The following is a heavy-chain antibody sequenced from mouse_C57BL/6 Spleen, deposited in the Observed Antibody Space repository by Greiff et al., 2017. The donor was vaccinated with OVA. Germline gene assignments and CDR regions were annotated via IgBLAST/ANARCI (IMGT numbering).Heavy chain of an antibody. CDR3: AREDHYYGSSYGAY. J-gene: IGHJ3*01. CDR1: GFTFSDYY. CDR2: ISNGGGST. D-gene: IGHD1-1*01. Sequence: EVKLVEPGGGLVQPGGSLKLSCAASGFTFSDYYMYWVRQTPEKRLEWVAYISNGGGSTYYPDTVKGRFTISRDNAKNTLYLQMSRLKSEDTAMYYCAREDHYYGSSYGAYWGQGTLVTVSA. V-gene: IGHV5-12*01.